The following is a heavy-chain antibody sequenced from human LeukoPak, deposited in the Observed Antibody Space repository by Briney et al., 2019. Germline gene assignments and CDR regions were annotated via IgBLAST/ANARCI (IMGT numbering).Heavy chain of an antibody. V-gene: IGHV4-34*01. J-gene: IGHJ4*02. CDR3: ARVWNEDYFDY. Sequence: PSETLSLTCAVYGGSFSGYYWSWIRQPPGKGLEWIGEINHSGSTNYNPSLKSRVTISVDTSKNQFSLKLSSVTAADTAVYYCARVWNEDYFDYWGRGTLVTVSS. D-gene: IGHD1-1*01. CDR2: INHSGST. CDR1: GGSFSGYY.